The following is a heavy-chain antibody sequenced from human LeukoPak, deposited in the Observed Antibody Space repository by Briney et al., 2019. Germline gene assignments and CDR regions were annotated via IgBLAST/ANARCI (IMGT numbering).Heavy chain of an antibody. D-gene: IGHD3-10*01. CDR1: GYTFTGYY. Sequence: ASVKVSCKASGYTFTGYYMHWVRQAPGQGLEWMGWINPNSGGTNYAQKFQGRVTMTRDTSISTAYMELSRLSSDDTAVHCCATYASGSTNAFDIWGQGTMVTVSS. CDR3: ATYASGSTNAFDI. J-gene: IGHJ3*02. CDR2: INPNSGGT. V-gene: IGHV1-2*02.